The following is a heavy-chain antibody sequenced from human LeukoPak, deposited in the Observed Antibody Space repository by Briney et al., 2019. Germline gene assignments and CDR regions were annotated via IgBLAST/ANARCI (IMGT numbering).Heavy chain of an antibody. CDR2: IYPSDGST. J-gene: IGHJ4*02. Sequence: ASVNVSCKASGYTFTSYYIHWVRQAPGQGLEWMGMIYPSDGSTSYAQKFQSRVTVTRDTSTSTVHMELSGLRSEDTAVYYCARDQEAFDYWGQGTLVTVSS. CDR1: GYTFTSYY. V-gene: IGHV1-46*01. CDR3: ARDQEAFDY.